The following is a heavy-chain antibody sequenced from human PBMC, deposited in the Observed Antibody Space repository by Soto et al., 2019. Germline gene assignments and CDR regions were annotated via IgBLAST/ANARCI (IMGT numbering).Heavy chain of an antibody. Sequence: ASVKVSCKASGYTFTSYGISWVRQAPGQGLEWMGWISAYNGNTNYAQKLQGRVTMTTDTSTSTAYMELRSLRSDDTAVYYCAAAYYYDSSGYYPFDYWGKGTLVTVSS. J-gene: IGHJ4*02. CDR3: AAAYYYDSSGYYPFDY. CDR2: ISAYNGNT. V-gene: IGHV1-18*04. CDR1: GYTFTSYG. D-gene: IGHD3-22*01.